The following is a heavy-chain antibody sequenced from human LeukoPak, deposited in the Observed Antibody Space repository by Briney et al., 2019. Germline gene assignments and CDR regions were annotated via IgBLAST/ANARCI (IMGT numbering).Heavy chain of an antibody. CDR1: GGPISSYY. D-gene: IGHD5-12*01. V-gene: IGHV4-4*07. CDR3: ARGDLPPPGSADFDY. Sequence: SVTLSLTCTVSGGPISSYYWSWIRQPAGKGLEWIGRIYTSGRTNYNPSPKSRVTMSVDTSKNKFSLKLSSVTAADTAVYYCARGDLPPPGSADFDYWGQGTLVTVSS. J-gene: IGHJ4*02. CDR2: IYTSGRT.